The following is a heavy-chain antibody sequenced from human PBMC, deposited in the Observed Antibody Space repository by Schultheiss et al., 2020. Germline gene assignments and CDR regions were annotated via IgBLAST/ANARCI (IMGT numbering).Heavy chain of an antibody. CDR3: AKPPLRATAVSTDYFDY. J-gene: IGHJ4*02. Sequence: GGSLRLSCAASGFTFSSYAMSWVRQAPGKGLEWVSAISGSGGSTYYADSVKGRFTISRDNAKNTLSLQMDSLRAEDTAVYYCAKPPLRATAVSTDYFDYWGQGTLVTVSS. CDR2: ISGSGGST. V-gene: IGHV3-23*01. CDR1: GFTFSSYA. D-gene: IGHD4-11*01.